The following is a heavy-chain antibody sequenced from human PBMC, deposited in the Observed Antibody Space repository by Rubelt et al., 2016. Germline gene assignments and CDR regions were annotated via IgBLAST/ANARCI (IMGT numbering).Heavy chain of an antibody. D-gene: IGHD6-19*01. CDR1: GYTFTSYA. V-gene: IGHV1-3*01. J-gene: IGHJ4*02. CDR2: INAANGNT. CDR3: GGSGDAWGPVV. Sequence: QVQLVQSGAEVKKPGASVRLSCKASGYTFTSYAMHWVRQAPGQRLEWMGWINAANGNTKYSQKLQGRVTITRDTSASTAYMELSSLRSDDTAVYYCGGSGDAWGPVVWGQGTLVTVSS.